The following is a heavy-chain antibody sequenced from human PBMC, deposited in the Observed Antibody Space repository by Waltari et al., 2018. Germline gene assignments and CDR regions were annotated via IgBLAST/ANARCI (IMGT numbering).Heavy chain of an antibody. D-gene: IGHD1-1*01. CDR1: GYTFSHKH. CDR2: IITNSGGT. J-gene: IGHJ4*02. CDR3: VRENWYYDY. V-gene: IGHV1-2*06. Sequence: QVQLVQSGAEVKMPGASVKVSCKASGYTFSHKHVHWVRQAPGQGLQWKGRIITNSGGTDYAQEFQGRVTMTRDTSISTVYMELSSVRSDDTAVYYCVRENWYYDYWGQGTQVTVSS.